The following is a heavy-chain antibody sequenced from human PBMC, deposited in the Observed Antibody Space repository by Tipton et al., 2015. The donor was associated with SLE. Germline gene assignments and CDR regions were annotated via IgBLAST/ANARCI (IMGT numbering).Heavy chain of an antibody. V-gene: IGHV3-74*01. D-gene: IGHD3-10*01. Sequence: GSLRLSCAASGFTFSNYAFSWVRQAPGKGLVWVSRINSDGSSTTYADSVKGRFTISRENAKNALSLQLDSLRAEDTAIYYCAKQAGKVQGVHDALDAWGQGTMVTVSS. CDR1: GFTFSNYA. CDR2: INSDGSST. J-gene: IGHJ3*01. CDR3: AKQAGKVQGVHDALDA.